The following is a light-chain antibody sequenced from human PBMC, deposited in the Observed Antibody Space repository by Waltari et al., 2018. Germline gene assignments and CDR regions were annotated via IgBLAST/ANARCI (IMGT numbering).Light chain of an antibody. V-gene: IGLV1-51*01. CDR1: SPNIGKTY. CDR3: GTWDSSMSVGV. Sequence: QSVLTQPPSVSAASGQKVTITCPGSSPNIGKTYVSWYQQFPGTAPKLLIYEDDKRPSGISGRFSGSKSGTSATLDIHGLQTGDEADYYCGTWDSSMSVGVLGGGTKVTVL. J-gene: IGLJ2*01. CDR2: EDD.